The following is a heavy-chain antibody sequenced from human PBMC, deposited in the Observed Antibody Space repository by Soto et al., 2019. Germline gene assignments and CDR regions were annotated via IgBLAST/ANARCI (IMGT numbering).Heavy chain of an antibody. J-gene: IGHJ4*02. CDR1: GGSVSNKTYY. Sequence: NRSETLSLTCSVSGGSVSNKTYYWSWIRQPPGKRLEWSGYVYYSGTTNYNPSLKSRVTISVDLSKNQPSLRLSSVTTADTALYYCARTTAVPNTLRSRYFFDYWGQGTLVTVPQ. CDR2: VYYSGTT. D-gene: IGHD4-17*01. CDR3: ARTTAVPNTLRSRYFFDY. V-gene: IGHV4-61*01.